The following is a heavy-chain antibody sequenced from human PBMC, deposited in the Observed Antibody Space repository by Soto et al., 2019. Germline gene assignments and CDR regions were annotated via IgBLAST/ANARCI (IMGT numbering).Heavy chain of an antibody. V-gene: IGHV4-38-2*01. J-gene: IGHJ4*02. Sequence: LSLTCAVSGYSLSSGYYWGWIRQPPGKGLEWIWSIYHSGSTYYNPSLKSRVTISVDTSKNQFSLKLSSVTAADTAVYYCARGLTLAARLPGPYFDYWGQGTLVTVYS. CDR1: GYSLSSGYY. D-gene: IGHD6-6*01. CDR2: IYHSGST. CDR3: ARGLTLAARLPGPYFDY.